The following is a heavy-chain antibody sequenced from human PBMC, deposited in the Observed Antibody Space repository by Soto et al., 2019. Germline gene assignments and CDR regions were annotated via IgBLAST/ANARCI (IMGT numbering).Heavy chain of an antibody. D-gene: IGHD3-3*01. V-gene: IGHV1-69*13. J-gene: IGHJ6*02. CDR3: ARDLSEWLLGPASYYYGMDV. Sequence: SVKVSCKASGGTFSSYAISWVRQAPGQGLEWMGGIIPIFGTANYAQKFQGRVTITADESTSTAYMELSSLRSEDTAVYYCARDLSEWLLGPASYYYGMDVWGQGTTVTVSS. CDR2: IIPIFGTA. CDR1: GGTFSSYA.